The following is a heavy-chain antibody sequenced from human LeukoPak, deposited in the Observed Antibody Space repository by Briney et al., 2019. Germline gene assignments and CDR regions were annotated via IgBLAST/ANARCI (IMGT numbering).Heavy chain of an antibody. CDR2: ISSSGSTI. D-gene: IGHD3-9*01. J-gene: IGHJ4*02. Sequence: GGSLRLSCAASGFTFSDYYMSWIRQAPGKGLEWVSYISSSGSTIYYADSVKGRFTISRDNAKNSLYLQMNSLRAEDTAVYYCAKSTPTYYDILTGYSHHTQPFDYWGQGTLVTVSS. CDR1: GFTFSDYY. CDR3: AKSTPTYYDILTGYSHHTQPFDY. V-gene: IGHV3-11*01.